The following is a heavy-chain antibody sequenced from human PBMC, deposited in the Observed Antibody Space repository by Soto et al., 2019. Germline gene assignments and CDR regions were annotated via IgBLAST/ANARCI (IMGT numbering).Heavy chain of an antibody. CDR3: ARVLKYYYDSSGYYVVPSGFDY. V-gene: IGHV1-69*01. D-gene: IGHD3-22*01. Sequence: RRWPRHETKKGLEWMGGIIPIFGTANYAQKFQGRVTITADESTRTAYMELSSLRSEDTAVYYCARVLKYYYDSSGYYVVPSGFDYWGQGSLVPV. J-gene: IGHJ4*02. CDR2: IIPIFGTA.